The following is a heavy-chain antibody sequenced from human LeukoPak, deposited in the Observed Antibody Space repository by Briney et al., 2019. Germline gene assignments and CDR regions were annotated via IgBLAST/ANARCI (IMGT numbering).Heavy chain of an antibody. CDR3: ASEQLWPNGGDY. D-gene: IGHD5-18*01. CDR1: GGSLSNYY. V-gene: IGHV4-59*08. CDR2: IYYSGST. J-gene: IGHJ4*02. Sequence: SETLSLTCTVSGGSLSNYYWSWIRLPPGKGLEWIGYIYYSGSTNYNPSLKSRVTISVDTSKNQFSLKLSSVTAADTAVYYCASEQLWPNGGDYWGQGTLVTVFS.